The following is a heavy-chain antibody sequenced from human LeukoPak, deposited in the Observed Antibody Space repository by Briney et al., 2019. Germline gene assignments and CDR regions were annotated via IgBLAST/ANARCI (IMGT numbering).Heavy chain of an antibody. Sequence: GGSLRLSCAASKFSFSSYWMHWVRQAPGKGLEWVAVISYDGSNKYYADSVKGRFTISRDNSKNTLYLQMNSLRAEDTAVYYCARDFATVIPAGWFDPWGQGTLVTVSS. J-gene: IGHJ5*02. CDR3: ARDFATVIPAGWFDP. CDR2: ISYDGSNK. D-gene: IGHD4-17*01. CDR1: KFSFSSYW. V-gene: IGHV3-30-3*01.